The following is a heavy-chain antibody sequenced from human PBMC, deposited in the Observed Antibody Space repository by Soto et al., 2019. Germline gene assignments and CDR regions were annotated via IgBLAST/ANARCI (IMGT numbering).Heavy chain of an antibody. V-gene: IGHV3-23*01. J-gene: IGHJ6*02. Sequence: PGGSLRLSCAASGFTFSNYAISWVRQTPGKGLEWVSVISGSGDFTYYADSVKGRFTISRDNSKNTLYLQMNSLRAEDTAVYYCAKDKVNGGYSAYYYGMDVWGQGTTVTVSS. D-gene: IGHD3-22*01. CDR3: AKDKVNGGYSAYYYGMDV. CDR2: ISGSGDFT. CDR1: GFTFSNYA.